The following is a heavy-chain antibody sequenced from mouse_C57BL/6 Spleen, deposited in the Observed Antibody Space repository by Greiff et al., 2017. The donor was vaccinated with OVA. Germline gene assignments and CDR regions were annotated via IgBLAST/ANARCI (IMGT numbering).Heavy chain of an antibody. CDR1: GFNIKDYY. D-gene: IGHD2-2*01. Sequence: VQLQQSGAELVKPGASVKLSCTASGFNIKDYYMHWVKQRTEQGLEWIGRIDPEDGETKYAPKFQGKATITADTSSNTAYLQLSSLTSGDTAVYYSTTTMVTTSWFACGGQGTLVTVS. CDR3: TTTMVTTSWFAC. J-gene: IGHJ3*01. V-gene: IGHV14-2*01. CDR2: IDPEDGET.